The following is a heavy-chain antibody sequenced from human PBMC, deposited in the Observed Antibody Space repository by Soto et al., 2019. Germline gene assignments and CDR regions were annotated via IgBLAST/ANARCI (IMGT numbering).Heavy chain of an antibody. CDR3: AKSAFMAADQYMDV. D-gene: IGHD3-3*02. CDR2: ISNDGTNK. J-gene: IGHJ6*03. CDR1: EFSFSDYG. V-gene: IGHV3-30*18. Sequence: GGSLRLSCVASEFSFSDYGMHWVRQAPGKGLEWVAIISNDGTNKYYADSAKGRFTISRDNSKNTLYLQMNSLRTEDTAVYYCAKSAFMAADQYMDVWGKGTTVTVSS.